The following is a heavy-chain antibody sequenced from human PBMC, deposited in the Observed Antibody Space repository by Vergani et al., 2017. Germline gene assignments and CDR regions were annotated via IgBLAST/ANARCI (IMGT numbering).Heavy chain of an antibody. Sequence: EVQLLESGGGLVQPGGSLRLSCAASGFTFSSYAMSWVRQAPGKGLEWVSAISGSGGSTYYADSVKGRFTISRDNSKNTLYLQMNSLRAEDTAVYYCAKAPGYYDFWSGYYFDYWGQGTTVTVSS. CDR1: GFTFSSYA. D-gene: IGHD3-3*01. CDR2: ISGSGGST. CDR3: AKAPGYYDFWSGYYFDY. V-gene: IGHV3-23*01. J-gene: IGHJ4*03.